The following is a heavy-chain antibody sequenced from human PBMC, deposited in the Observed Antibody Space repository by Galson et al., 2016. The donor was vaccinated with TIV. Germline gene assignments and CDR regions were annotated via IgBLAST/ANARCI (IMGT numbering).Heavy chain of an antibody. Sequence: QSGAEVKKPGESLKISCKASGYSFDTHWIAWVRQMAGKGLEWMGIIYPGDSDTSYSPSFQGQVTISADKSISTAYLQWSSLKASDTAMYYCARPWSSGWYDAFDTWGQGTMVTVSS. CDR3: ARPWSSGWYDAFDT. J-gene: IGHJ3*02. V-gene: IGHV5-51*01. CDR2: IYPGDSDT. D-gene: IGHD6-19*01. CDR1: GYSFDTHW.